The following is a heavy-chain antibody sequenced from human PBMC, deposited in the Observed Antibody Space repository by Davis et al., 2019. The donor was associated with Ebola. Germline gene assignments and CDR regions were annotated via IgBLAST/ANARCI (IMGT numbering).Heavy chain of an antibody. J-gene: IGHJ4*02. Sequence: GESLKISCAVSRFTFSSYAMHWVRQAPGKGLEWVAVISYDGSNKYYADSVKGRFTISRDNAKNSLYLQMNSLRAEDTAIYYCAGGGGWLTDFWGQGTLVTVSS. CDR3: AGGGGWLTDF. V-gene: IGHV3-30-3*01. D-gene: IGHD5-12*01. CDR1: RFTFSSYA. CDR2: ISYDGSNK.